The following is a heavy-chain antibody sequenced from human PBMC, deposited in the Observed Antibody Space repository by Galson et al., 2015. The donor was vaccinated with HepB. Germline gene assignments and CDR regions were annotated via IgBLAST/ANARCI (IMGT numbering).Heavy chain of an antibody. D-gene: IGHD1-26*01. CDR1: GFTFSSYA. J-gene: IGHJ4*02. CDR2: ISGSGGST. Sequence: SLRLSCAASGFTFSSYAMSWVRQAPGKGLEWVSAISGSGGSTYYADSVKGRFTISRDNSKNTLYLQMNSLRAEDTAVYYCAISSSGSYYAIFDYWGQGTLVTVSS. CDR3: AISSSGSYYAIFDY. V-gene: IGHV3-23*01.